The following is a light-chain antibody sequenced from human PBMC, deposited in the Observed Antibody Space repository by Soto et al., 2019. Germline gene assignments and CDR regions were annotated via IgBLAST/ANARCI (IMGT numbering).Light chain of an antibody. Sequence: QSVLTQPASVSGSPGQSITISCTGTSSDVGGYNYVSWYQHHPGKAPKLIIYYVSNRPSGVSIRFSGSKSDNTASLTISGLQPEDEADYHCSSYTTSNTRQIVFGTGTKLTVL. V-gene: IGLV2-14*03. CDR3: SSYTTSNTRQIV. CDR1: SSDVGGYNY. J-gene: IGLJ1*01. CDR2: YVS.